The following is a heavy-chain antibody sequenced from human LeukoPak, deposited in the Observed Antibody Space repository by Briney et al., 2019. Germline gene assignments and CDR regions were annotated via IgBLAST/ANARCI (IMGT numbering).Heavy chain of an antibody. D-gene: IGHD3-22*01. J-gene: IGHJ3*02. CDR2: IYPGDSDT. V-gene: IGHV5-51*01. CDR3: ARPTNNHYDSSAYSKDGFDI. Sequence: GEFLKISCTASGYSFSSYWIGWVRQMPGKGLEWMGIIYPGDSDTRYSPSFQGQVTISADKSTTTAYLQWSSLKASDTAMYFCARPTNNHYDSSAYSKDGFDIWGQGTMVTVSS. CDR1: GYSFSSYW.